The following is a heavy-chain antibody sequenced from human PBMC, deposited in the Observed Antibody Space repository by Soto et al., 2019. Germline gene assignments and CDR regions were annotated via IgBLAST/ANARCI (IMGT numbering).Heavy chain of an antibody. V-gene: IGHV3-74*01. CDR3: ALSFAPYCTNCVCPATPFDY. Sequence: GGPLRHSCEAPGFTFSRYWIHWVRQAPGKGLVWVSRINSDGSSTSYADSVKGRFTISRDNANNTLYLQVNSLRAEDTAVYYCALSFAPYCTNCVCPATPFDYWGQGTLVTVSS. D-gene: IGHD2-8*01. CDR1: GFTFSRYW. J-gene: IGHJ4*02. CDR2: INSDGSST.